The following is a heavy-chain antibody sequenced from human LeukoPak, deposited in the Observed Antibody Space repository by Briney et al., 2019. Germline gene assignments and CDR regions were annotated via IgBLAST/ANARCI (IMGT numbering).Heavy chain of an antibody. J-gene: IGHJ4*02. CDR3: ARSGAYYYDSSGYYGYFDY. CDR2: IYYSGST. D-gene: IGHD3-22*01. Sequence: PSETLSLTCTASGGSISSSSYYWGWIRQPPGKGLEWIGSIYYSGSTYYNPSLKSRVTISVDTSKNQFSLKLSSVTAADTAVYYCARSGAYYYDSSGYYGYFDYWGQGTLVTVSS. V-gene: IGHV4-39*01. CDR1: GGSISSSSYY.